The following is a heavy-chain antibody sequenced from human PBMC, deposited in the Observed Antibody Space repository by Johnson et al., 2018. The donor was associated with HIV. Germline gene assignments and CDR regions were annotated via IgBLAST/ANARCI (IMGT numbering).Heavy chain of an antibody. CDR3: AKSTQANIFRESGPYGAFDV. CDR1: GFTFSSYG. Sequence: QVQLVESGGGVVQPGGSLRLSCAASGFTFSSYGMHWVRQAPGKGLEWVAVIWYDGSNEHYADSVKGRFPISRDNSKNTLYVQMNSLRGEDTAVYYCAKSTQANIFRESGPYGAFDVWGQGTMVTVSS. V-gene: IGHV3-30*02. J-gene: IGHJ3*01. CDR2: IWYDGSNE. D-gene: IGHD3-10*01.